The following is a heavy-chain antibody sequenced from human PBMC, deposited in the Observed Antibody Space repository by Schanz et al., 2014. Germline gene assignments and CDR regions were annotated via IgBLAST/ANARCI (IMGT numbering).Heavy chain of an antibody. CDR2: ISSSSDYI. CDR3: ARRKHAFDI. CDR1: GFTFSSYS. V-gene: IGHV3-21*02. Sequence: EVRLVESGGGLVKPGGSLSLSCAASGFTFSSYSMSWVRQAPGKGLGWVSFISSSSDYINYADSVKGRFTISRVDAKNSVHLQMNSLRAEDTAVYYCARRKHAFDIWGQGTMVTVSS. J-gene: IGHJ3*02.